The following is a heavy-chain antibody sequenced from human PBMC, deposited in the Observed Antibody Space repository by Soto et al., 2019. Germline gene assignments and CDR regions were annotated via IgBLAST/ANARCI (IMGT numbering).Heavy chain of an antibody. V-gene: IGHV4-39*01. CDR3: ARTHYDDYSGYYFDF. Sequence: QLQLQESGPGLVKPSETLSLTCTVSGVSISRSSNNWGWIRQPPGKGLEWIGNIHYSGSTYYNPSLKSRLTISVDTSKNQVSLKLSSVTAADTAVFSCARTHYDDYSGYYFDFWGQGTLVTVSS. J-gene: IGHJ4*02. CDR1: GVSISRSSNN. D-gene: IGHD4-17*01. CDR2: IHYSGST.